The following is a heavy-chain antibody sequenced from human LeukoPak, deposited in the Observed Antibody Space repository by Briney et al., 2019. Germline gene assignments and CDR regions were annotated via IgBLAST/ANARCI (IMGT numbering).Heavy chain of an antibody. CDR2: IRYDGSNK. D-gene: IGHD6-13*01. CDR1: GLTFSSYG. CDR3: AKARYSSSFAIDFSAFDY. Sequence: GGSLRLSCAASGLTFSSYGMHWVRQAPGKGLEWVAFIRYDGSNKYYADSVKGRFTISRDNSKNTLYLQMNSLRAEDTAVYYCAKARYSSSFAIDFSAFDYWGQGTLVTVSS. J-gene: IGHJ4*02. V-gene: IGHV3-30*02.